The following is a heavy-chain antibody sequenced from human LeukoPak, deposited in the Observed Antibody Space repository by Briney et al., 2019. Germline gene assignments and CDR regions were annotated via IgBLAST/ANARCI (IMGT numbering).Heavy chain of an antibody. J-gene: IGHJ4*02. D-gene: IGHD2-2*01. CDR2: INPSGGST. CDR1: GYTFSSYY. CDR3: ARIGDSTSCYGPCAYFDY. V-gene: IGHV1-46*01. Sequence: ASVKVSCKASGYTFSSYYMHWVRQAPGQGLEWMGIINPSGGSTSYAQKFQGRVTMTRDTSTSTVYMELSSLRSEETAVYYCARIGDSTSCYGPCAYFDYWGQGTLVTVSS.